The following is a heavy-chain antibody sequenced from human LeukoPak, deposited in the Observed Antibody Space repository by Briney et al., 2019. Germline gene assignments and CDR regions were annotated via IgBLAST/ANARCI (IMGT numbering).Heavy chain of an antibody. V-gene: IGHV4-39*01. CDR3: ARHSDGWYWGGTGLDV. CDR2: VYYTGST. D-gene: IGHD6-19*01. Sequence: SETLSLTCTVSGGSISSSSSYWGWIRQPPGKGLEWIGSVYYTGSTYYKPSLKSRVTIYIDTSKNHFSLKLSSVTAADTAVYYCARHSDGWYWGGTGLDVWGQGTTVIVSS. J-gene: IGHJ6*02. CDR1: GGSISSSSSY.